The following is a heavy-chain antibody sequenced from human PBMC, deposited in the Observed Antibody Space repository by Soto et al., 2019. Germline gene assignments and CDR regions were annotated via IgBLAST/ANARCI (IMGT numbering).Heavy chain of an antibody. CDR1: GGSINSNNYF. Sequence: QVQLQESGPGLVKPSQTLSLTCSVSGGSINSNNYFWSWIRQQPERGLQWIGYVSYSGSTRYNPSLNSRVTTSLVTSQNQFSLSLNPVAAADTAVYFCVRPIPPVAEVVSSPRELYFDSWGQGTQVTVSS. V-gene: IGHV4-31*03. J-gene: IGHJ4*02. D-gene: IGHD2-15*01. CDR3: VRPIPPVAEVVSSPRELYFDS. CDR2: VSYSGST.